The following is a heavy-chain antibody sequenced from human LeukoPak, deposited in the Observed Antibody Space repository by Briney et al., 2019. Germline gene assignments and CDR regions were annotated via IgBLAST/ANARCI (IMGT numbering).Heavy chain of an antibody. CDR3: ARDRYQVVIAVEDAFDI. V-gene: IGHV3-21*01. D-gene: IGHD2-21*01. Sequence: GGSLRLSCAASGFTFSSYSVNWVRQAPGKGLEWVSYISSSSSYIYYADSVKGRFTISRDNAKNSLYLQMNSLRAEDTAVYYCARDRYQVVIAVEDAFDIWGQGTMVTVSS. J-gene: IGHJ3*02. CDR1: GFTFSSYS. CDR2: ISSSSSYI.